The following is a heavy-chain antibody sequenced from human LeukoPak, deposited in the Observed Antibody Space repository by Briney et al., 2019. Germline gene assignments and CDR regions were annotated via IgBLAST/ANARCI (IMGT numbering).Heavy chain of an antibody. CDR2: IRYDGSNK. D-gene: IGHD6-19*01. J-gene: IGHJ1*01. CDR1: GFTFSSYG. CDR3: ARDLPSRYSSGWPDLQH. Sequence: GGSLRLSCAASGFTFSSYGMHWVRQAPGKGLEWVAFIRYDGSNKYYADSVKGRFTISRDNSKNTLYLQMNSLRAEDTAVYYCARDLPSRYSSGWPDLQHWGQGTLVTVSS. V-gene: IGHV3-30*02.